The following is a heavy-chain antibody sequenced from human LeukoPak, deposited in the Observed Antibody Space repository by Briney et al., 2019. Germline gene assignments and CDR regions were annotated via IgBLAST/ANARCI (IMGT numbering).Heavy chain of an antibody. Sequence: GGALRLSCAASGFTFSGFWMSWSRQAPGKGLEWVASINSDGSEEYYADVVKGRFTISRDNAKNSLYLQINSLRAEDTAVYYCARSSYSSSSSVWGQGTMVTVSS. CDR2: INSDGSEE. J-gene: IGHJ3*01. CDR1: GFTFSGFW. CDR3: ARSSYSSSSSV. V-gene: IGHV3-7*03. D-gene: IGHD6-6*01.